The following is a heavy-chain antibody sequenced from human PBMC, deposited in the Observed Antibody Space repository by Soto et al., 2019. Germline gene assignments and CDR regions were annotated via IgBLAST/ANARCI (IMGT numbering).Heavy chain of an antibody. D-gene: IGHD1-7*01. V-gene: IGHV6-1*01. CDR3: ARFELFSRRRDY. CDR2: TYYRSKWYN. J-gene: IGHJ4*02. Sequence: TLSVTGGISGNSVASNSAAWIWIRQSPSRGLEWLGRTYYRSKWYNDYAVSVKSRITINPDTSKNQFSLQLNSVTPEDTAVYYCARFELFSRRRDYWGQGTLVTVSS. CDR1: GNSVASNSAA.